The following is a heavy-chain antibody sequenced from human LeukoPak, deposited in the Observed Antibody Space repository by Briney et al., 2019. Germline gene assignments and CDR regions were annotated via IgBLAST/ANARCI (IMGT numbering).Heavy chain of an antibody. D-gene: IGHD6-13*01. CDR3: AKTSSSSWKYFDY. J-gene: IGHJ4*02. Sequence: GGSLRLSCAASGFTFSNYAMSWVRQAPGKGLEWVSTISGSVGSTYYGDSVKGRFTISRDNSQNTQYLQMNSLRAEDTAVYYCAKTSSSSWKYFDYWGQGTLVTVSS. CDR1: GFTFSNYA. CDR2: ISGSVGST. V-gene: IGHV3-23*01.